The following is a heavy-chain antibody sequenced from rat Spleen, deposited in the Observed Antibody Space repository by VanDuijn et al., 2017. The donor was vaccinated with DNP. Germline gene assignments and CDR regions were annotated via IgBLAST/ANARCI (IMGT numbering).Heavy chain of an antibody. CDR1: GFTFSDYN. D-gene: IGHD1-6*01. J-gene: IGHJ2*01. V-gene: IGHV5S10*01. CDR2: ILYDGSRT. CDR3: ARTFYGYPGYFDY. Sequence: EVQLVESGGGLVQPGRSLKLSCAASGFTFSDYNMAWVRQAPTKGLDWVATILYDGSRTYYRDSVKGRFTISRDNAKNSQYLRMDSLRSEDTATYYCARTFYGYPGYFDYWGQGVMVTVSS.